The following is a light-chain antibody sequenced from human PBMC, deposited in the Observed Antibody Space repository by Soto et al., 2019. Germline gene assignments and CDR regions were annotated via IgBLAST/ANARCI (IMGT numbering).Light chain of an antibody. CDR2: GAS. V-gene: IGKV3-20*01. J-gene: IGKJ5*01. CDR1: QSVT. CDR3: QQYGRSPRT. Sequence: EIELTQSPGTLSLSPGERATLSCRASQSVTLGWYRQKPGQAPRLLIFGASHRATGIPDRFSGSGSGTDFTLTISNLEPEDFAVYYCQQYGRSPRTFGQGTRVEIK.